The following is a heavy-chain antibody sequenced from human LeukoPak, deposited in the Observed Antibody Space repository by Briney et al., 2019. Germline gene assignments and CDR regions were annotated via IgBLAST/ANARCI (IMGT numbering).Heavy chain of an antibody. V-gene: IGHV4-39*07. Sequence: PSETLSLPCTVSGGXISSSSYYWGWIRQPPGKGLEWIGEINHSGSTNYNPSLKSRVTISVDTSKNQFSLKLSSVTAADTAVYYCARGQYDILTGYYIYGMDVWGQGTTVTVSS. CDR2: INHSGST. CDR1: GGXISSSSYY. J-gene: IGHJ6*02. D-gene: IGHD3-9*01. CDR3: ARGQYDILTGYYIYGMDV.